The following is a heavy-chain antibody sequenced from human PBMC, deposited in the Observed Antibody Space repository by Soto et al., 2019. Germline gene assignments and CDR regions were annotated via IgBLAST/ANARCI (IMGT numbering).Heavy chain of an antibody. CDR3: AHRAGLQGNWNGGYFDF. J-gene: IGHJ4*02. V-gene: IGHV2-5*02. Sequence: QITLKESGPTRVKPTQTLTLTCTFSGFSLSTSGVGVGWIRQPPGKALERLALIYWDDDKRYSPSLKSRLTLIKDTSKNQVVLTMTNMDPVDTATYYCAHRAGLQGNWNGGYFDFWGQGALVTVSS. D-gene: IGHD1-1*01. CDR1: GFSLSTSGVG. CDR2: IYWDDDK.